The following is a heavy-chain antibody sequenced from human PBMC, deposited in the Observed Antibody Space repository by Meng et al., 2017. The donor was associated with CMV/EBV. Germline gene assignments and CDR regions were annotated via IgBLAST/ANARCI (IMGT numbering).Heavy chain of an antibody. CDR1: GYSISSGYY. D-gene: IGHD2-2*01. CDR2: IYHSGST. V-gene: IGHV4-38-2*02. J-gene: IGHJ4*02. Sequence: SKTLSLTCTVSGYSISSGYYWGWIRQPPGKGLEWIGSIYHSGSTYYNPSLKSRVTISVDTSKNQFSLKLSSVTAADTAVYYCARERGFVVVVPAANGPFDYWGQGTLVTVSS. CDR3: ARERGFVVVVPAANGPFDY.